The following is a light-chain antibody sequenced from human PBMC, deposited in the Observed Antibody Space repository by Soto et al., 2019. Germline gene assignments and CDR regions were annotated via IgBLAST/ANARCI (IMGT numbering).Light chain of an antibody. CDR3: SSLAGGTLV. V-gene: IGLV2-8*01. Sequence: QSVLTQPPSASGSPGQSVTISCTGTSTDVGDYKYVFWYQQHPGKAPQLLIYEVNKRPSGVPDRFSGSKSGNTASLTFSGLQAEDEADYYCSSLAGGTLVFGGGTKLTVL. J-gene: IGLJ2*01. CDR1: STDVGDYKY. CDR2: EVN.